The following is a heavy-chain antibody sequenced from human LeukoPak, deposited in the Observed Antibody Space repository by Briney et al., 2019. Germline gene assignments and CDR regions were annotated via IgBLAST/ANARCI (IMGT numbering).Heavy chain of an antibody. D-gene: IGHD3-10*01. CDR1: GGSISSYY. V-gene: IGHV4-59*08. CDR2: IYYSGST. CDR3: ASSITMVRGVISPYYYYYGMDV. J-gene: IGHJ6*02. Sequence: SETLSLTCTVSGGSISSYYWSWTRQPPGKGLEWIGYIYYSGSTNYNPSLKSRVTISVDTSKNQFSLKLSSVTAADTAVYYCASSITMVRGVISPYYYYYGMDVWGQGTTVTVSS.